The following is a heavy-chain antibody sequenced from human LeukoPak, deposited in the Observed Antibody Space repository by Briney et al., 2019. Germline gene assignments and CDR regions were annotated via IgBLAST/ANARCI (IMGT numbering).Heavy chain of an antibody. CDR1: GFSFSTYA. CDR2: ISDSTSST. CDR3: AKTYCSSGTCHSYLPYYFDS. J-gene: IGHJ4*02. V-gene: IGHV3-23*01. Sequence: GGSLRLSCAASGFSFSTYAVSWARQAPGKGLEWVSTISDSTSSTYYADSVKGRFTIFRDNSKNTLYLQMSNLRAEDTAEYYCAKTYCSSGTCHSYLPYYFDSWGQGTLVTVSS. D-gene: IGHD2-15*01.